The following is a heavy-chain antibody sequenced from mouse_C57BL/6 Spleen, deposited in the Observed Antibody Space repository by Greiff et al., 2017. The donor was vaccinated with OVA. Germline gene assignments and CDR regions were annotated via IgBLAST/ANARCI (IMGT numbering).Heavy chain of an antibody. J-gene: IGHJ2*01. V-gene: IGHV1-54*01. CDR3: ARGIYDGYPFDY. CDR2: INPGSGGT. CDR1: GYAFTNYL. D-gene: IGHD2-3*01. Sequence: VQLQESGAELVRPGTSVKVSCKASGYAFTNYLIEWVKQRPGQGLEWIGVINPGSGGTNYNEKFKGKATLTADKSSSTAYMQLSSLTSEDSAVYFCARGIYDGYPFDYWGQGTTLTVSS.